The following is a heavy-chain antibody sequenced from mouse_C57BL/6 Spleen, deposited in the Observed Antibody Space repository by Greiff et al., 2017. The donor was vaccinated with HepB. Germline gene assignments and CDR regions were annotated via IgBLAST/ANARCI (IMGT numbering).Heavy chain of an antibody. CDR2: IDPSDSET. V-gene: IGHV1-52*01. D-gene: IGHD1-1*01. J-gene: IGHJ2*01. CDR1: GYTFTSYW. Sequence: QVQLQQPGAELVRPGSSVKLSCKASGYTFTSYWLHWVKQRPIQGLEWIGNIDPSDSETHYNQKFKDKATLTVDKSSSTAYMQLSSLTSEDSAVYYCARDYGSSCYYFDYWGQGTTLTVSS. CDR3: ARDYGSSCYYFDY.